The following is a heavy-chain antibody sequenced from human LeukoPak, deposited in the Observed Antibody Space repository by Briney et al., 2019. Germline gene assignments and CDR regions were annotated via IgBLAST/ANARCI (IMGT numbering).Heavy chain of an antibody. D-gene: IGHD6-6*01. CDR2: IYHSGST. V-gene: IGHV4-4*02. CDR3: ARVDAQLIPFDY. J-gene: IGHJ4*02. Sequence: SGTLSLTCAVSGVSISSSNWWSWVRQPPGKGLEWIGEIYHSGSTNYNTSLKSRVTISVDKSKNQFSLKLSSVTAADTAVYYCARVDAQLIPFDYWGQGTLVTVSS. CDR1: GVSISSSNW.